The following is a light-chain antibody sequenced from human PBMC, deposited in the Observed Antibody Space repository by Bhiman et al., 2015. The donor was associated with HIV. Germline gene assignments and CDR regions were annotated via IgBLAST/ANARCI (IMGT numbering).Light chain of an antibody. Sequence: QSALTQPASVSGSPGQSITISCTGTGSDVGGYNHVSWYQQHPGKAPKLMIYDVSNRPSGVSNRFSGSKSGNTASLTISGLQAADEADYYCSSYTSRNTLVFGGGTTLTVL. CDR1: GSDVGGYNH. V-gene: IGLV2-14*03. CDR3: SSYTSRNTLV. J-gene: IGLJ3*02. CDR2: DVS.